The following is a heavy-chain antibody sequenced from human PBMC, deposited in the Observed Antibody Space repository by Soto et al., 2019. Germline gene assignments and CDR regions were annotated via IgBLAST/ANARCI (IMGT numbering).Heavy chain of an antibody. CDR2: IFHDGNL. Sequence: QVQLQESGPGLVQPSETLSLTCAVSGGSISSSNWWSWVRQPPGKGLEWIGEIFHDGNLNNNLSLKSLVTISVDNSKRQFSLNVTSVTAADTAVYFCARRNHIVVLPSASRFYCDHWGQGSLVIVSS. CDR1: GGSISSSNW. D-gene: IGHD2-2*01. CDR3: ARRNHIVVLPSASRFYCDH. V-gene: IGHV4-4*02. J-gene: IGHJ4*02.